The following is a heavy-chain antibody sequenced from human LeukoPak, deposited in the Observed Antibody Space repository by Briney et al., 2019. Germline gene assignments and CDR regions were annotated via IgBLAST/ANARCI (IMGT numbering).Heavy chain of an antibody. CDR1: GYTFTSYG. D-gene: IGHD3-10*01. Sequence: GASVKVSCKASGYTFTSYGISWVRQAPGQGLEWMGGIIPIFGTANYAQKFQGRVTITADESTSTAYMELSSLRSEDTAVYYCARGGGSLYFDYWGQGTLVTVSS. V-gene: IGHV1-69*13. CDR2: IIPIFGTA. CDR3: ARGGGSLYFDY. J-gene: IGHJ4*02.